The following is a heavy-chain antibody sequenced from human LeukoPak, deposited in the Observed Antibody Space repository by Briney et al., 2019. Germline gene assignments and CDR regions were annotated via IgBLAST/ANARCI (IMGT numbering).Heavy chain of an antibody. CDR3: ARDLAWGAFDY. CDR2: VSPPGGGT. J-gene: IGHJ4*02. CDR1: GFTFSSYS. Sequence: GGSQRLSCAASGFTFSSYSMNWVRQAPGKGLEWLSGVSPPGGGTYYADSVKGRFTISRDDSKNTLSLQMNSLRVEDTAVYHCARDLAWGAFDYWGQGTLVTVSS. V-gene: IGHV3-23*01. D-gene: IGHD7-27*01.